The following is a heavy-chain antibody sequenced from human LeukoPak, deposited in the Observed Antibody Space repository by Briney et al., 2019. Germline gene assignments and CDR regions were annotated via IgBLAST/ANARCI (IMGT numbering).Heavy chain of an antibody. V-gene: IGHV3-23*01. CDR2: ISGSGGST. D-gene: IGHD3-10*01. CDR1: VGTFISYA. Sequence: ASVKVSCTASVGTFISYAMSWVRQAPGKGLEWVSAISGSGGSTYYADSVKGRFTISRDNSKNTLYLQMNSLRAEDTAVYYCAYYYAFYWGQGTMVTVSS. J-gene: IGHJ4*03. CDR3: AYYYAFY.